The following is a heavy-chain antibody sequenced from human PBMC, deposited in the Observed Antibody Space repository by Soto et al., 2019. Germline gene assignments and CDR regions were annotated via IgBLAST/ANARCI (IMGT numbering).Heavy chain of an antibody. D-gene: IGHD3-22*01. Sequence: GGSLRLSCAASGFTFSSYAMHWVRQAPGKGLEWVAVISYDGSNKYYADSVKGRFTISRDNSKNTLYLQMNSLRAEDTAVYYCARDLGYYDSSGYYSWGQGTLVTVSS. V-gene: IGHV3-30*14. CDR2: ISYDGSNK. J-gene: IGHJ4*02. CDR3: ARDLGYYDSSGYYS. CDR1: GFTFSSYA.